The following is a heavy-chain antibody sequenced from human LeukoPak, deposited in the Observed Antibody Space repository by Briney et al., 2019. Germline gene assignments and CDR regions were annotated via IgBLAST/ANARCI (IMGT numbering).Heavy chain of an antibody. CDR1: GFTFGSYA. J-gene: IGHJ4*02. D-gene: IGHD3-22*01. V-gene: IGHV3-23*01. CDR3: AKGGRDYYDSSGYYYEGDYFDY. CDR2: ITGIDGST. Sequence: PGGSLRLSCATSGFTFGSYAMTWVRQAPGKGLEWVSGITGIDGSTYYADSVKGRFTISRDNSKNTLYLQMNSLRGEDTAAYYCAKGGRDYYDSSGYYYEGDYFDYWGQGTLVTVSS.